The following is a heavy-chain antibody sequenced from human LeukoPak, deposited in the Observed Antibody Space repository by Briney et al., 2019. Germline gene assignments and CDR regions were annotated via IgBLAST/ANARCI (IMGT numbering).Heavy chain of an antibody. J-gene: IGHJ1*01. CDR1: GYSISSGYY. CDR2: IYHSGST. D-gene: IGHD1-26*01. CDR3: ARWESDEYFQH. Sequence: SETLSLTCTVSGYSISSGYYCGWIRQPPGKVLEWIGSIYHSGSTYYNPSLKSRVTISVDTPKNQFSLKLSSVTAADTAVYYCARWESDEYFQHWGQGTLVTVSS. V-gene: IGHV4-38-2*02.